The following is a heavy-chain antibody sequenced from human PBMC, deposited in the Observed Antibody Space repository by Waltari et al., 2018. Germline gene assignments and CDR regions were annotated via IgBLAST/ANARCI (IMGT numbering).Heavy chain of an antibody. Sequence: QVQLVESGGGVVQPGRSRRLSCVASGLTFRSHGMPSVRKPPGKGLGWVAVISYDGSNKYYGDSVKGRFTISRDNSKNTLYLQMDSLRAEDTAVYYCAKDLAGFGELNYSYGMDVWGQGTTVTVSS. CDR1: GLTFRSHG. CDR2: ISYDGSNK. J-gene: IGHJ6*02. D-gene: IGHD3-10*01. CDR3: AKDLAGFGELNYSYGMDV. V-gene: IGHV3-30*18.